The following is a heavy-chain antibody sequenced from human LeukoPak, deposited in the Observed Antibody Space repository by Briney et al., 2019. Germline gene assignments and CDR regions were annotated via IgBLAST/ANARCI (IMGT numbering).Heavy chain of an antibody. CDR1: GYTFSTYT. V-gene: IGHV1-18*01. J-gene: IGHJ3*01. D-gene: IGHD6-13*01. CDR3: AKEEGAPIAAANV. CDR2: ISPNNGRT. Sequence: ASVKVSSKASGYTFSTYTXXXXXXAPXXGXXWXXWISPNNGRTNYAQRRQGRVTLTTDTSMRKAYMELRSLGSDDTAVYYCAKEEGAPIAAANVWGLGTMVTVSS.